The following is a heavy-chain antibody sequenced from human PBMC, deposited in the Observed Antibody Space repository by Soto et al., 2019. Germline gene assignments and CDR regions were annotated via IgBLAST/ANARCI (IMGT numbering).Heavy chain of an antibody. J-gene: IGHJ4*02. CDR2: MNPNSGNT. D-gene: IGHD2-15*01. CDR1: GYTFTTYD. Sequence: ASVKISCKASGYTFTTYDINWLRQATGQGLEWMGWMNPNSGNTGYAQKFQGRVTITRDTSASTAYMELSSLRSEDTAVYYCARDLGGWPDYWGQGTLVTVSS. CDR3: ARDLGGWPDY. V-gene: IGHV1-8*01.